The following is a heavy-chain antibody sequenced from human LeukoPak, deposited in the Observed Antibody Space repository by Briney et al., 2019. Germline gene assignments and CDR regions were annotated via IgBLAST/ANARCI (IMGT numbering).Heavy chain of an antibody. Sequence: PGGSLRLSCAASGFTFDHYDMHCLRGAPGKGVVWVSGFRWNSGSLGCAGSVKGRFTICRVNAKNSLSMQMNRLRAEDTALQYCAKEGYGDYFGFDYWGQGTLVTVSS. J-gene: IGHJ4*02. D-gene: IGHD4-17*01. CDR2: FRWNSGSL. CDR3: AKEGYGDYFGFDY. V-gene: IGHV3-9*01. CDR1: GFTFDHYD.